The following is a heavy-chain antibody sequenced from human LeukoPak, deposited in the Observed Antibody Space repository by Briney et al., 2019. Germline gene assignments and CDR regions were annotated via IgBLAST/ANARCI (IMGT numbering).Heavy chain of an antibody. CDR2: LPCYGRST. Sequence: GGALLLSCAASVFPFSCYLMQTVRQTPGKVLGRVSPLPCYGRSTTAAHSVKHQFTIPSDNPKNTLYQQIEILRHDDVVVYYCTRMSREAPGLPDLWGQRTLVTVSS. J-gene: IGHJ5*02. CDR3: TRMSREAPGLPDL. D-gene: IGHD5-24*01. CDR1: VFPFSCYL. V-gene: IGHV3-74*03.